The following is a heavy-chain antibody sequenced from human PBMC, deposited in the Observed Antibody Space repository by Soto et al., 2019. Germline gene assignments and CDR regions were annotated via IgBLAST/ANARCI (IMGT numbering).Heavy chain of an antibody. Sequence: EVQLVETGGGLIQPGGSLKLSCSVAGFTVSDSMSWVRQAPGKGLECASFIHSDGSTHYTDSVRGRFTISRDNSKNTLYLQMDRLRVDDTAVYFCARDASGPFDYWGQGTLVTVSS. J-gene: IGHJ4*02. CDR2: IHSDGST. V-gene: IGHV3-53*02. CDR3: ARDASGPFDY. CDR1: GFTVSDS. D-gene: IGHD6-19*01.